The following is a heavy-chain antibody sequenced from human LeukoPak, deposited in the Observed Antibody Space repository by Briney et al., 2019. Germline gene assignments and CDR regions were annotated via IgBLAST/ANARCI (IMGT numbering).Heavy chain of an antibody. J-gene: IGHJ5*02. CDR2: ISAYNGNT. CDR1: GYTFTSYG. CDR3: ARDSITMVRGVHKSWFDP. Sequence: ASVKVSRKASGYTFTSYGISWVRQAPGQGLEWMGWISAYNGNTNYAQKLQGRVTMTTDTSTSTAYMELRSLRSDDTAVYYCARDSITMVRGVHKSWFDPWGQGTLVTVSS. V-gene: IGHV1-18*01. D-gene: IGHD3-10*01.